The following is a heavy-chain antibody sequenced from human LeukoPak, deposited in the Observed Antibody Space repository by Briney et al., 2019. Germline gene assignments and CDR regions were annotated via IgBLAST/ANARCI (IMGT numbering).Heavy chain of an antibody. CDR1: GDSVSSNSAA. V-gene: IGHV6-1*01. Sequence: SQTLSLTCAISGDSVSSNSAAWNWIRQSPSRGLEWLRRAYYRSKWYNDYAVSVKSRITINPDTTKNQFSLQLNSVTPEDTAVYYCARGTYYDSSGYYYYFDYWGQGTLVTVSS. CDR2: AYYRSKWYN. J-gene: IGHJ4*02. D-gene: IGHD3-22*01. CDR3: ARGTYYDSSGYYYYFDY.